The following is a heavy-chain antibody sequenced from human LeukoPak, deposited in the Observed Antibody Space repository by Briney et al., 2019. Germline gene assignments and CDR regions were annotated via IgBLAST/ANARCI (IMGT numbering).Heavy chain of an antibody. D-gene: IGHD1-26*01. V-gene: IGHV3-23*01. CDR1: GFTFSGFA. CDR3: AKMKGHPLPKYYMDV. Sequence: GGSMRLSCAASGFTFSGFAMSWVRRTPGKGLEWVSGISGSGDNTLYADSVEGRFTISRDNSKNTLYLEMNSLRAEDTAIYYCAKMKGHPLPKYYMDVWGQGTTVTVSS. J-gene: IGHJ6*01. CDR2: ISGSGDNT.